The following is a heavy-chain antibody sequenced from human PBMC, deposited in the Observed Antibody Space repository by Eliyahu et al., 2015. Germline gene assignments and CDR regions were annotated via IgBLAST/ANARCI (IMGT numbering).Heavy chain of an antibody. J-gene: IGHJ1*01. V-gene: IGHV3-43D*04. CDR2: ISWDGGST. D-gene: IGHD5-24*01. CDR3: AKDFGIYGSNSGVLH. CDR1: GIRFDDYV. Sequence: DVQLVESGGGVVQPGESLXLXCEVSGIRFDDYVMHWVRQRPGKGLEWGSLISWDGGSTYYADSVQGRFTMSKDKSKSSVYLHMSALTRDDTAVYYCAKDFGIYGSNSGVLHWGQGTVVTVSS.